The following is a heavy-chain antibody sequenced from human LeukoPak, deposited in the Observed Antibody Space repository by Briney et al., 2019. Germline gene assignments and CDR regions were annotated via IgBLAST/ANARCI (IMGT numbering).Heavy chain of an antibody. Sequence: GGSLRLSCAASGFAVNSNYMSWVRQAPGKGLEWVLVIYSAGTTFYADSVKGRLSISRDNSKNTLYLHMDSLRAEDTAVYYCAGGVLPYYFDYWGQGTLVTVSA. D-gene: IGHD3-3*01. CDR3: AGGVLPYYFDY. V-gene: IGHV3-66*01. J-gene: IGHJ4*02. CDR2: IYSAGTT. CDR1: GFAVNSNY.